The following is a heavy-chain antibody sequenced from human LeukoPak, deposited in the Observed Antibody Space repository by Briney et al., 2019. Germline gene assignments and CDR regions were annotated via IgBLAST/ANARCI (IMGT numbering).Heavy chain of an antibody. V-gene: IGHV1-8*03. CDR1: GGTFSSYA. CDR3: ARGLKYVGRGFDP. Sequence: ASVKVSCKASGGTFSSYAISWVRQATGQGLEWMGWMNPNSGNTGYAQKFQGRVTITRNTSISTAYMELSSLRSEDTAVYYCARGLKYVGRGFDPWGQGTLVTVSS. D-gene: IGHD3-10*01. J-gene: IGHJ5*02. CDR2: MNPNSGNT.